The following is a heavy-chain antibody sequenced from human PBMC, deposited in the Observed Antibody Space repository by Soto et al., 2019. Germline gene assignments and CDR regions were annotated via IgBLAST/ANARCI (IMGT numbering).Heavy chain of an antibody. CDR3: ARVPENYCSGGSCYSGGIDY. CDR2: IWYDGSNK. V-gene: IGHV3-33*01. D-gene: IGHD2-15*01. CDR1: GFTFSSYA. J-gene: IGHJ4*02. Sequence: PGGSLRLSCAASGFTFSSYAMHWVRQAPGKGLEWVAIIWYDGSNKIYADSVKGRFTISRDNSKNTLYLQMNSLRAEDTAIYYCARVPENYCSGGSCYSGGIDYWGQGTLVTVYS.